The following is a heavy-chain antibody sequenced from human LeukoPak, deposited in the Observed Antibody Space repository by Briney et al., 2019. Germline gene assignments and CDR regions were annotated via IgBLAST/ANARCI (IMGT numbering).Heavy chain of an antibody. CDR1: GFTFDDYA. CDR3: AKFSHGAFDI. Sequence: PGRSLRLSCAASGFTFDDYAMHWVRQAPGKGLEWVSGISWNSGSIGYADSAKGRFTISRDNAKNSLYLQMNSLRAEDTALYYCAKFSHGAFDIWGQGTMVTVSS. V-gene: IGHV3-9*01. J-gene: IGHJ3*02. CDR2: ISWNSGSI.